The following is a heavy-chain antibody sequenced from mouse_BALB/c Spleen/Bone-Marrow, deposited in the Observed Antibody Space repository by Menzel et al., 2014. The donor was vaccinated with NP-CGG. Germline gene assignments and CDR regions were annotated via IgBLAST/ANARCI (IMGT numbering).Heavy chain of an antibody. CDR2: IYPGSGST. V-gene: IGHV1-77*01. CDR1: GYTFXDYV. CDR3: ARDYYGSSGAMDY. J-gene: IGHJ4*01. Sequence: LVESGPELVKPGASVKMSCKASGYTFXDYVISWVKQRTGQGLEWIGEIYPGSGSTYYNEKFKGKATLTADKSSNTAYMQLSSLTSEDSAVYFCARDYYGSSGAMDYWGQGTSVTVSS. D-gene: IGHD1-1*01.